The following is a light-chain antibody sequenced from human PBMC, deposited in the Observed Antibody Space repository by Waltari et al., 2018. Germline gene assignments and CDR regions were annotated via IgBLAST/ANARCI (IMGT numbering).Light chain of an antibody. J-gene: IGLJ2*01. V-gene: IGLV3-27*01. CDR3: YCAADSNVRV. CDR1: VLAKKY. Sequence: SYELTQPSSVSVSPGQTARITFSGDVLAKKYVRWFQQKPGQAPVLVIYKDSERPSGIPDRISGSTSGTTVTLTISGAQVEDEADYYCYCAADSNVRVFGGGTRLTVL. CDR2: KDS.